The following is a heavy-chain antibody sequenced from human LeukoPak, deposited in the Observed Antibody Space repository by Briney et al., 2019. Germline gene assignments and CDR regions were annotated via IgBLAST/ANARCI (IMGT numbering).Heavy chain of an antibody. J-gene: IGHJ4*02. CDR1: GYSFTTHW. V-gene: IGHV5-51*01. CDR3: ARQGGSYQPIDY. D-gene: IGHD1-26*01. CDR2: ISPGDSDT. Sequence: GESLKISCKGSGYSFTTHWIGWVRQMPGKGLEWMGIISPGDSDTRYSPSFQGQVTISVDKSISTAYVQWSSLQASDTAMYFCARQGGSYQPIDYWGQGTLVTVSS.